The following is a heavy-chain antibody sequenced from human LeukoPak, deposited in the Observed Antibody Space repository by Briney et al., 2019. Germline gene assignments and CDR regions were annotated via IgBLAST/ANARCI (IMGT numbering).Heavy chain of an antibody. V-gene: IGHV4-4*07. CDR3: AREVLWFGELSGFD. J-gene: IGHJ4*02. CDR1: GGSISSYY. Sequence: SETLSLTCTVAGGSISSYYWSWIRQPAGKGLEWIGRIYTSGSTNYNPSLRSRVTRSVDTSKNQFSLKLSSVTAADTAVYYCAREVLWFGELSGFDWGQGTLVTVSS. CDR2: IYTSGST. D-gene: IGHD3-10*01.